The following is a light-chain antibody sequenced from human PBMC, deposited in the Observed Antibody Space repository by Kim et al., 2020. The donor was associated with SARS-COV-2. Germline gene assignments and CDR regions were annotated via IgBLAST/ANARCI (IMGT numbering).Light chain of an antibody. Sequence: SVRDRSATTSRASQNSGSWFVWYQQNPGKAPPVLFYKASSLDSGVPSRFSGGGAGTEFILIISSLQPDEYAAYYCHQYNRNSRGTFGQGTQVEIK. J-gene: IGKJ1*01. CDR3: HQYNRNSRGT. V-gene: IGKV1-5*03. CDR2: KAS. CDR1: QNSGSW.